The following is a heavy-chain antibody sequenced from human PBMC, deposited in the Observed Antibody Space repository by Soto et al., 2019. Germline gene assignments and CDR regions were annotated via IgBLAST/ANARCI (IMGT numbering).Heavy chain of an antibody. Sequence: GGSLRLSCAASGFTFSSYAMSWVRQAPGKGLEWVSAISGSGGSTYYADSVKGRFTISRDNSKNTLYLQMNSLRAEDTAVYYCAKDSPTYYDFWSGYSHPSYYYYYYGMDVWGQGTRVTVS. CDR2: ISGSGGST. J-gene: IGHJ6*02. CDR3: AKDSPTYYDFWSGYSHPSYYYYYYGMDV. D-gene: IGHD3-3*01. V-gene: IGHV3-23*01. CDR1: GFTFSSYA.